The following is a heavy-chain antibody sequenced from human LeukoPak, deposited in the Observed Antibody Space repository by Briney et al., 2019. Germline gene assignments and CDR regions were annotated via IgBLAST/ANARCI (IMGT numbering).Heavy chain of an antibody. Sequence: GGSLRLSCAASGFTFSSYAMSWVRQAPGKGLEWVSAISGSGGSTYYADSVKGRFTISRDNAKNSLYLQMNSLRAEDTAVYYCARDCSGGSCLDAFDIWGQGTMVTVSS. J-gene: IGHJ3*02. V-gene: IGHV3-23*01. D-gene: IGHD2-15*01. CDR3: ARDCSGGSCLDAFDI. CDR2: ISGSGGST. CDR1: GFTFSSYA.